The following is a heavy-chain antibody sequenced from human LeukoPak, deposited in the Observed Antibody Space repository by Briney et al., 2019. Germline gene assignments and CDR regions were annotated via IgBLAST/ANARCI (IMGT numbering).Heavy chain of an antibody. D-gene: IGHD6-25*01. V-gene: IGHV1-2*02. J-gene: IGHJ5*02. CDR1: GYTFTGYY. CDR3: ARYRSGPAFDP. CDR2: INPNSGDT. Sequence: ASVKLSCTSSGYTFTGYYMHWVRQAPGQGLEWMGWINPNSGDTNYAQMFQGRVTMTKDTSISTAYMELSRLRADDSAVYYCARYRSGPAFDPWGQGTLVTVSS.